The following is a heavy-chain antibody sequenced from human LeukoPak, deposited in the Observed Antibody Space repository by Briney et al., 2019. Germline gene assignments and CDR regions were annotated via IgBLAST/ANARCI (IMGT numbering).Heavy chain of an antibody. J-gene: IGHJ4*02. V-gene: IGHV3-30*02. CDR2: VRYDGSIK. D-gene: IGHD6-19*01. CDR3: GKGSSTSGCPDY. Sequence: GGSLRLSCAASGFTFNSYGMHWVRQAPGKGLDWVAFVRYDGSIKHYADSVKGRFTISRDNSKNTVSLQMNSLRPEDTAVYYCGKGSSTSGCPDYWGQGTLVTVSS. CDR1: GFTFNSYG.